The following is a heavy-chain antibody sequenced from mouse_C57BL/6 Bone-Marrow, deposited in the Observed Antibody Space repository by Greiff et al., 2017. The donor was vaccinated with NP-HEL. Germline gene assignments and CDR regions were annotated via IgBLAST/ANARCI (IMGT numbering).Heavy chain of an antibody. CDR3: ARIRHDGPHGGFAY. J-gene: IGHJ3*01. V-gene: IGHV7-3*01. CDR1: GFTFTDYY. CDR2: IRNKANGYTT. Sequence: EVHLVESGGGLVQPGGSLSLSCAASGFTFTDYYMSWVRQPPGKALEWLGFIRNKANGYTTEYSASVKGRFTISRDNSQSILYLQMNALRAEDSATYYCARIRHDGPHGGFAYWGQGTLVTVSA. D-gene: IGHD2-3*01.